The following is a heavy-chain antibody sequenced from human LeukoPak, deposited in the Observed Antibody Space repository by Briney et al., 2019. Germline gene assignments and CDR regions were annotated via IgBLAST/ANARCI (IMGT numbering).Heavy chain of an antibody. CDR2: ISSSSGI. CDR3: ARDFCSGSNCYSYYYYNIDF. J-gene: IGHJ6*02. V-gene: IGHV3-48*03. D-gene: IGHD2-15*01. Sequence: GGSLRLSCIASGFTFSSYEMSWARQAPGKGLEWVSYISSSSGIFYADSVKGRITTSRDNVKNSLYLQMNSLRVADTAVYYCARDFCSGSNCYSYYYYNIDFWGQGTPVTVSS. CDR1: GFTFSSYE.